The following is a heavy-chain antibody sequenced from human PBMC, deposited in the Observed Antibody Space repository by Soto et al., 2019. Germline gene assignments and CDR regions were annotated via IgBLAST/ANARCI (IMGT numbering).Heavy chain of an antibody. CDR2: IYPGDSDT. CDR3: ARSPVNGTYEAFDI. Sequence: HGESLKISCKGSGYNFNRYWIGWVRQMPGKGLEWMGVIYPGDSDTRYSPSLQGQVTISADKSSSAAYLQWSSLQASDTATYYCARSPVNGTYEAFDIWGQGTMVTVSS. V-gene: IGHV5-51*01. J-gene: IGHJ3*02. CDR1: GYNFNRYW. D-gene: IGHD2-8*01.